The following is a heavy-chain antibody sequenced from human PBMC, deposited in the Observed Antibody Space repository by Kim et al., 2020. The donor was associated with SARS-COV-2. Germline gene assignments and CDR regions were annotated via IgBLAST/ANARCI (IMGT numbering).Heavy chain of an antibody. CDR1: GYTFTSYG. V-gene: IGHV1-18*01. CDR2: ISAYNGNT. J-gene: IGHJ4*02. D-gene: IGHD6-19*01. Sequence: ASVKVSCKASGYTFTSYGISWVRQAPGQGLEWMGWISAYNGNTNYAQKLQGRVTMTTDTSTSTAYMELRSLRSDDTAVYYCARVPWGEWLAKYYFDYWGQGTLVTVSS. CDR3: ARVPWGEWLAKYYFDY.